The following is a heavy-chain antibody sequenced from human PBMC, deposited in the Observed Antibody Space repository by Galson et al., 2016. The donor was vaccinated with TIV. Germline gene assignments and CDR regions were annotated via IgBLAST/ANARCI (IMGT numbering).Heavy chain of an antibody. J-gene: IGHJ6*03. D-gene: IGHD3-16*02. Sequence: SLRLSCAASGFTFSSYGLHWVRQAPGKGLEWVAFISYEGSDKNYAEALKGRFTISRDKSKNTLYLQMNSLRAEDTALYYCARVDKSYHMDVWGKGTTVTVSS. CDR3: ARVDKSYHMDV. V-gene: IGHV3-30*03. CDR1: GFTFSSYG. CDR2: ISYEGSDK.